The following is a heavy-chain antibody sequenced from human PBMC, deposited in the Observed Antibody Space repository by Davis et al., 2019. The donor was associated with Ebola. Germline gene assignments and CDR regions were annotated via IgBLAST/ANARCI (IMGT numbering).Heavy chain of an antibody. CDR3: ARRRRYSSSPYHFDY. Sequence: PGGSLRLSCKGSGYSFTSYWIGWVRQMPGKGLEWMGIIYPGDSDTRYSPSFQGQVTISADKSISTAYLQWSSLKASDTAMYYCARRRRYSSSPYHFDYWGQGTLVTVSS. CDR1: GYSFTSYW. V-gene: IGHV5-51*01. CDR2: IYPGDSDT. J-gene: IGHJ4*02. D-gene: IGHD6-6*01.